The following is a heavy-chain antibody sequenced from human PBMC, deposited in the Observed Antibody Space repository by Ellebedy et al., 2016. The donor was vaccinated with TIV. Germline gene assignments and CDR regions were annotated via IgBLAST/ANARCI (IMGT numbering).Heavy chain of an antibody. CDR1: GFTFSSFT. D-gene: IGHD6-13*01. J-gene: IGHJ4*02. V-gene: IGHV3-21*01. CDR2: ISSSGTYI. CDR3: ARPAASYSSSWYDFDC. Sequence: PGGSLRLSCEASGFTFSSFTMNWVRQAPGRGLEWVSSISSSGTYIHNGDSVKGRFTISRDNAKNSLYLQMNRLRVEDTAIYYCARPAASYSSSWYDFDCWGQGTLVTVSS.